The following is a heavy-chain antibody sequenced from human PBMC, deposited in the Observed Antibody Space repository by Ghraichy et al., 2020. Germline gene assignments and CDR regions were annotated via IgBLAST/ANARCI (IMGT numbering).Heavy chain of an antibody. Sequence: LSLTCAASGFTFSSYSMNWVRQAPGKGLEWVSSISSSSSYIYYADSVKGRFTISRDNAKNSLYLQMNSLRAEDTAVYYCARDRNYGDPRYFDYWGQGTLVTVSS. V-gene: IGHV3-21*01. J-gene: IGHJ4*02. D-gene: IGHD4-17*01. CDR1: GFTFSSYS. CDR3: ARDRNYGDPRYFDY. CDR2: ISSSSSYI.